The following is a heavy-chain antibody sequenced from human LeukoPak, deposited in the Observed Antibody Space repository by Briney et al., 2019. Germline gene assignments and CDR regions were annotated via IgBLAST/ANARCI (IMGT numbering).Heavy chain of an antibody. J-gene: IGHJ6*02. CDR3: ARGGDSSGYLNHYHYGMDV. CDR1: GGSIRNYY. Sequence: SETLSLTCIVSGGSIRNYYWNWIRQSPGKGLEWIGFIHYSGSTYYRPTLKSRVTMSVDTSKNQFSLKLTSVTAADTAVYYCARGGDSSGYLNHYHYGMDVWGQGTTVTVSS. CDR2: IHYSGST. V-gene: IGHV4-59*01. D-gene: IGHD5-18*01.